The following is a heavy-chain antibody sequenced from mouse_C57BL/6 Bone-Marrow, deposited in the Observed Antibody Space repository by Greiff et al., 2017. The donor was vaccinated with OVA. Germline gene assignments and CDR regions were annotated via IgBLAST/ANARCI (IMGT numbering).Heavy chain of an antibody. Sequence: VQLQQPGTELMKPGASVKLSCKASGYTFTSYWMHWAKQRPGQGLEWIGNINPSNGGTNYNEKFKSKATLTVDKSSSTAYMQLSSLTSEDSAVYYCASSGNYRYFDVWGTGTTVTVSS. CDR3: ASSGNYRYFDV. CDR1: GYTFTSYW. CDR2: INPSNGGT. D-gene: IGHD1-1*01. J-gene: IGHJ1*03. V-gene: IGHV1-53*01.